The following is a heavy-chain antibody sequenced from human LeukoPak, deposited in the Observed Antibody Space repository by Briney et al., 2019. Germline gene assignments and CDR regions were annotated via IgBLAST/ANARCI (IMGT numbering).Heavy chain of an antibody. J-gene: IGHJ4*02. D-gene: IGHD2-15*01. CDR3: ARDSQVAARGYYFDY. CDR1: GYTFTSYD. CDR2: MNPNSGNT. Sequence: GASVKVSCKSSGYTFTSYDINWVRQATGQGLEWMGWMNPNSGNTGYAQKFQGRVTMTRNTSISTAYMELSSLRSEDTAVYYCARDSQVAARGYYFDYWGQGTLVTVSS. V-gene: IGHV1-8*01.